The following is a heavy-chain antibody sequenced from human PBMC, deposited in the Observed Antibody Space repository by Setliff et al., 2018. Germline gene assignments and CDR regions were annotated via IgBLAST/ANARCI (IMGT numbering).Heavy chain of an antibody. CDR3: AREGRYGDYVLFDY. CDR1: GVSISSGDYY. J-gene: IGHJ4*02. Sequence: PSEILSLTCTVSGVSISSGDYYWTWIRQSPGKGLEWIGYIHYSGTTYYNPSLRSRITISVDTSKNQFSLKVSSVTAADTAVYYCAREGRYGDYVLFDYWGQGFLVTVSS. V-gene: IGHV4-30-4*08. D-gene: IGHD4-17*01. CDR2: IHYSGTT.